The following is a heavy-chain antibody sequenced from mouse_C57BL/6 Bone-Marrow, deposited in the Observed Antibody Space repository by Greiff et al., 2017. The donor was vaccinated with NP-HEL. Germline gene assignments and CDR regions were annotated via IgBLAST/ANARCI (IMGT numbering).Heavy chain of an antibody. CDR2: IDPETGGT. CDR3: TRSLGRLAMDY. CDR1: GYTFTDYE. D-gene: IGHD4-1*01. V-gene: IGHV1-15*01. Sequence: VQLQQSGAELVRPGASVTLSCKASGYTFTDYEMHWVKQTPVHGLEWIGAIDPETGGTAYNQKFKGKAILTADKSSSTAYMELRSLTSEDSAVYYCTRSLGRLAMDYWGQGTSVTVSS. J-gene: IGHJ4*01.